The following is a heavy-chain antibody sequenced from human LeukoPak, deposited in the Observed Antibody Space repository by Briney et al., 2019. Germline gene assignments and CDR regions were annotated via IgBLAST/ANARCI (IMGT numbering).Heavy chain of an antibody. J-gene: IGHJ4*02. CDR1: GGSISSYY. CDR3: AKDRWLKTPYYFDY. CDR2: ISGGGGST. V-gene: IGHV3-23*01. D-gene: IGHD3-22*01. Sequence: ETLSLTCTVSGGSISSYYWSWVRQAPGKGLEWVSAISGGGGSTYYADSVKGRFTISRDNSKNTLYLQMNSLRAEDTAVYYCAKDRWLKTPYYFDYWGQGTLVTVSS.